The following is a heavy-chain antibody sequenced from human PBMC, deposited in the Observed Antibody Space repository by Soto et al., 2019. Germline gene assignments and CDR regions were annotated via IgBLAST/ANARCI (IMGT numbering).Heavy chain of an antibody. CDR3: ARERFYYDSSGYNDAFDI. D-gene: IGHD3-22*01. Sequence: KPSETLSLTCTVSGGSISSYYWSWIRQPPGKGLEWIGYIYYSGSTNYNPSLKSRVTISVDTSKNQFSLKLSSVTAADTAVYYCARERFYYDSSGYNDAFDIWGQGTMVTV. V-gene: IGHV4-59*01. J-gene: IGHJ3*02. CDR1: GGSISSYY. CDR2: IYYSGST.